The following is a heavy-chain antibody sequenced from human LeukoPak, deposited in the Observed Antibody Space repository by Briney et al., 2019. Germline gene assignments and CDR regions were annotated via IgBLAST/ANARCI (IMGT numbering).Heavy chain of an antibody. V-gene: IGHV3-7*01. Sequence: GGSLRLSCAASGFTFSSYWMSWVRQAPGKGLEWVANIKQDGSEKYYVDSVKGRFTISRDNAKNSLYLQMNSLRAEDTAVYYCARGISGVGYFDWLLRGYYYYYYMDVWGKGTTVTVSS. CDR3: ARGISGVGYFDWLLRGYYYYYYMDV. D-gene: IGHD3-9*01. J-gene: IGHJ6*03. CDR1: GFTFSSYW. CDR2: IKQDGSEK.